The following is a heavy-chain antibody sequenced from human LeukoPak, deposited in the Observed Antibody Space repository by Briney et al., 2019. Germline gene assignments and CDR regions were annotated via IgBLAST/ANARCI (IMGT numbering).Heavy chain of an antibody. D-gene: IGHD1-14*01. V-gene: IGHV4-38-2*02. CDR1: GGSISNYY. CDR3: ARAREPLIYTYYFEY. CDR2: IYHSGST. J-gene: IGHJ4*02. Sequence: SETLSLTCTVSGGSISNYYWGWIRQPPGKGLEWIGRIYHSGSTYYDPSLKSRATISVDTSRNQFSLKLSSVTAADTAIYYCARAREPLIYTYYFEYWGQGTLVTVSS.